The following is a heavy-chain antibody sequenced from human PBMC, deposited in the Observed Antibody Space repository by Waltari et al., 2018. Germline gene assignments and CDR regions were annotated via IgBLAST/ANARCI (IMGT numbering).Heavy chain of an antibody. CDR3: ASGSVGYYGSGSRPDY. CDR1: GYSSSSSNW. J-gene: IGHJ4*02. D-gene: IGHD3-10*01. Sequence: QVQLQESGPGLVKPSDTLSLTCAVSGYSSSSSNWWVWIRQPPGKGLEWIGYIYYSGSTYYNPSLKSRVTMSVDTSKNQFSLKLSSVTAVDTAVYYCASGSVGYYGSGSRPDYWGQGTLVTVSS. CDR2: IYYSGST. V-gene: IGHV4-28*01.